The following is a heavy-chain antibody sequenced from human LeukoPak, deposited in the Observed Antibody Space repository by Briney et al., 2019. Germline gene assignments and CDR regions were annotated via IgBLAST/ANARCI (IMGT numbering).Heavy chain of an antibody. CDR2: INHSGST. Sequence: SETLSLTCAVYGGSFSGYYWSWIRQPPGKGLEWIGEINHSGSTNYNPSLKSRVTISVDTSKNQFSLKLSSVTAADTAVYYCARGPYYDSSGYYYVEDYWGQGTLVTVSS. D-gene: IGHD3-22*01. CDR1: GGSFSGYY. J-gene: IGHJ4*02. CDR3: ARGPYYDSSGYYYVEDY. V-gene: IGHV4-34*01.